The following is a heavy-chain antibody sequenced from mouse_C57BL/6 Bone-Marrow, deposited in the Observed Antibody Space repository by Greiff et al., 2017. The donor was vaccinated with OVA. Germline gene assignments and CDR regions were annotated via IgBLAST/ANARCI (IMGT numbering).Heavy chain of an antibody. V-gene: IGHV1-55*01. CDR1: GYTFTSYW. Sequence: QVQLQQPGAELVKPGASVMMSCKASGYTFTSYWITWVKQRPGQGLAWIGDIYPGCGSTNYNEKFKSKATLTVDTSSSTAYWQLSSLTSEDTAVYYCAREVPSFDYWGQGTTLTVAS. J-gene: IGHJ2*01. CDR3: AREVPSFDY. CDR2: IYPGCGST.